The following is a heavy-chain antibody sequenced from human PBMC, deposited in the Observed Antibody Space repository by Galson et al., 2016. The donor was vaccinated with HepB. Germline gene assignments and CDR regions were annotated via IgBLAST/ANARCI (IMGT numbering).Heavy chain of an antibody. CDR1: GFPFGTNF. Sequence: SLRLSCAVSGFPFGTNFMTWVRQAPGKGLDCVSLISGDSDTYYADSVKGRFTISRDNSQNTLFLQMNSLRAEDTAVYYCATGYYDSRGAGPGYYYAMDVWGQGTEVTVSS. V-gene: IGHV3-53*01. D-gene: IGHD3-22*01. CDR3: ATGYYDSRGAGPGYYYAMDV. CDR2: ISGDSDT. J-gene: IGHJ6*02.